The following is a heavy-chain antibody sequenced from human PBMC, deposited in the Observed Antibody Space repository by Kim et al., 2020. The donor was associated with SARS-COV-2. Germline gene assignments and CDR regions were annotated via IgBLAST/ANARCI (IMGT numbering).Heavy chain of an antibody. D-gene: IGHD5-18*01. Sequence: KGRFTISRANSKNTLYLQMISLGAEDTAVYYCAKMGQVQLYGRGAFYFDYWGQGTLVTVSS. J-gene: IGHJ4*02. V-gene: IGHV3-23*01. CDR3: AKMGQVQLYGRGAFYFDY.